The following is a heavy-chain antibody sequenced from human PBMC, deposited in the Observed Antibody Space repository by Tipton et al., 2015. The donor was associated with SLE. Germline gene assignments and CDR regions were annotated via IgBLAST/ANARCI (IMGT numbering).Heavy chain of an antibody. Sequence: TLSLTCTVSGGSISSHYWSWIRQPPGKGLEWIGYIYYSGSTNYNPSLKSRVTISVDTSKNQFSLKLSSVTAADTAVYYCARSSSGWYVFDYWGQGTLVTVSS. J-gene: IGHJ4*02. CDR1: GGSISSHY. V-gene: IGHV4-59*11. D-gene: IGHD6-19*01. CDR3: ARSSSGWYVFDY. CDR2: IYYSGST.